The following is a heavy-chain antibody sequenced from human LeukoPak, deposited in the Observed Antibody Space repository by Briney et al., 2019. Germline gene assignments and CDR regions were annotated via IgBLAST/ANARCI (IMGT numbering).Heavy chain of an antibody. CDR1: GFTFTSAW. CDR3: AREKGSSNYDS. V-gene: IGHV3-74*03. Sequence: PGGSLRLSCAASGFTFTSAWMVWVRQVPGKGLVWVSRINGDGSSTAYADSVKGRFTISRDNAKNTLYLQMNSLKAEDTAVYYCAREKGSSNYDSWGQGTLVTVSS. D-gene: IGHD4-11*01. J-gene: IGHJ5*01. CDR2: INGDGSST.